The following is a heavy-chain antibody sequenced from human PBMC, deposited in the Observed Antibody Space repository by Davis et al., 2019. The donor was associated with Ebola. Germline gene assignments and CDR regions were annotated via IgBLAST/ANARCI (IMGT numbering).Heavy chain of an antibody. D-gene: IGHD6-19*01. CDR3: ARVVSSGWYLDAFDI. J-gene: IGHJ3*02. Sequence: ASVKVSCKASGYTFTSYGISWVRQAPGQGLEWMGWISAYNGNTNYAQKLQGRVTMTTDTSTSTAYMELSSLRSEDTAVYYCARVVSSGWYLDAFDIWGQGTMVTVSS. V-gene: IGHV1-18*04. CDR2: ISAYNGNT. CDR1: GYTFTSYG.